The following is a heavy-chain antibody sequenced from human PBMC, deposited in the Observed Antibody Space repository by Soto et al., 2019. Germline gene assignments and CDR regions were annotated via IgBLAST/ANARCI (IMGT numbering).Heavy chain of an antibody. J-gene: IGHJ5*02. Sequence: QITLKESGPPLVKPTQTLTLTCTFSGFSLXTNGVXVGWIRQPPGKALEWLALIYWNDDKRYSPSLKSRLTITKDTSKSQVVLTMTNMDPVDTATYYCAHRXNWNDWFDPWGQGTLVTVSS. CDR3: AHRXNWNDWFDP. V-gene: IGHV2-5*01. D-gene: IGHD1-1*01. CDR1: GFSLXTNGVX. CDR2: IYWNDDK.